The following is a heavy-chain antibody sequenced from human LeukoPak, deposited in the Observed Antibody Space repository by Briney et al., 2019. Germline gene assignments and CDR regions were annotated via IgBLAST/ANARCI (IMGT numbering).Heavy chain of an antibody. CDR2: IYTSGST. Sequence: SETLSLTCTVSGGSIGSGSYYWSWIRQPAGKGLVWIGRIYTSGSTNYNPSLKSRVTISVDTSKNQFSLKLSSVTAADTAVYYCARDPELYYYDSSGYFDYWGQGTLVTVSS. CDR3: ARDPELYYYDSSGYFDY. J-gene: IGHJ4*02. CDR1: GGSIGSGSYY. V-gene: IGHV4-61*02. D-gene: IGHD3-22*01.